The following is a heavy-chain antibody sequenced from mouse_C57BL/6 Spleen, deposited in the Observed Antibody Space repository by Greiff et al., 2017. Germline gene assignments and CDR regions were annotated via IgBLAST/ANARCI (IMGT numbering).Heavy chain of an antibody. V-gene: IGHV5-9-1*02. Sequence: EVKVVESGEGLVKPGASLKLSCAASGFTFSSYAMSWVRQTPGQGLEWVAYISSGGAYNYYADTVKGRFTISRDNARNTLYLQMSSLKYEDTAMYYCTREGNCGFDYWGQGTTLTVSS. CDR1: GFTFSSYA. J-gene: IGHJ2*01. D-gene: IGHD2-1*01. CDR2: ISSGGAYN. CDR3: TREGNCGFDY.